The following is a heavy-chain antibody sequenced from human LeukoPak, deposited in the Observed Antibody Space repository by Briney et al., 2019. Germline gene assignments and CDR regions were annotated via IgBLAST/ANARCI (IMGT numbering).Heavy chain of an antibody. V-gene: IGHV3-23*01. CDR1: GFTFSSYA. Sequence: GGSLRLSCAASGFTFSSYAMTWVRQAPGKELDWVSTITSRSTITYYADSVKGRFTISRDNSKNTLYLQMDSLRAEDTAVYYCAKDNGGYVVFDSWGQGALVTVSS. J-gene: IGHJ4*02. CDR2: ITSRSTIT. D-gene: IGHD2-8*01. CDR3: AKDNGGYVVFDS.